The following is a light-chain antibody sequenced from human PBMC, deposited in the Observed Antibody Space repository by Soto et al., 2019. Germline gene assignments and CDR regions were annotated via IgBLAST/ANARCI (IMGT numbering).Light chain of an antibody. CDR1: QSVSSIY. Sequence: EIVLTQSPGTLSLSPGERATLSCRASQSVSSIYLAWYQQKPGQAPRLLIYESSNRATGIAARFSGSGSGTDCTLTISSLEKEDVAVYYCQQRSNWTQTFGQETKVDIK. CDR3: QQRSNWTQT. J-gene: IGKJ1*01. V-gene: IGKV3-11*01. CDR2: ESS.